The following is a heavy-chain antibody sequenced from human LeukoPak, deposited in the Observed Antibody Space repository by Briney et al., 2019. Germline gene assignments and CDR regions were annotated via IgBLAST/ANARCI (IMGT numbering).Heavy chain of an antibody. D-gene: IGHD2-15*01. V-gene: IGHV3-53*01. CDR1: GFTASSNY. Sequence: GGSLRLSCAAAGFTASSNYMSWVRQAPGKGLEWVSVIYSGGSTYYADSVKGRFTISRDNSKNTLYLQMNSLRAEDTAVYYCAKEVFRYGYHGLDVWGQGTTVTVSS. CDR2: IYSGGST. CDR3: AKEVFRYGYHGLDV. J-gene: IGHJ6*02.